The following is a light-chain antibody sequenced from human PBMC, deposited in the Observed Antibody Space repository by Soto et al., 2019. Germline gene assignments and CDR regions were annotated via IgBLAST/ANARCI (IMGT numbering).Light chain of an antibody. CDR1: QGIKND. V-gene: IGKV1-17*01. J-gene: IGKJ1*01. CDR2: AVS. Sequence: DIQITQSPSSLSASIVDRVTITCRASQGIKNDLAWYQQKPGKAPKRLIYAVSSLQSGVPSRFSGSGSETEFTLTISSLQPEDFATYYCLQHHSYPQTFGQGTKVDIK. CDR3: LQHHSYPQT.